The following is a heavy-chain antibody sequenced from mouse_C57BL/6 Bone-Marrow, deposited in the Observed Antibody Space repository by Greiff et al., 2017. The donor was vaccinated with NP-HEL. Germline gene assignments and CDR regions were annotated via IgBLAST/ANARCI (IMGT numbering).Heavy chain of an antibody. V-gene: IGHV5-6*01. Sequence: EVQGVESGGDLVKPGGSLKLSCAASGFTFTSYGMSWVRQTPDKSLEWVATISSGGSYTYYPDSVKGRFTISRDNAKNTLYLQMSSLKSEDTAMYYCARLPSLGTVDWYFDVWGTGTTVTVSS. D-gene: IGHD1-1*01. J-gene: IGHJ1*03. CDR1: GFTFTSYG. CDR3: ARLPSLGTVDWYFDV. CDR2: ISSGGSYT.